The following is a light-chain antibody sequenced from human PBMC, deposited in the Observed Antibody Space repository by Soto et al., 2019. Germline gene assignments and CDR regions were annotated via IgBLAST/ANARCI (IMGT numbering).Light chain of an antibody. CDR3: QQSYSTLWT. CDR1: QSISSY. Sequence: DIQMTQSPSSLSASVGDRVTITCRASQSISSYLNWYQQKPGKAPNLLIYAASSLQSGVPSRFSGSGSGTDFTLTISGLHPEDFATYYCQQSYSTLWTFGQGTKVEIK. J-gene: IGKJ1*01. CDR2: AAS. V-gene: IGKV1-39*01.